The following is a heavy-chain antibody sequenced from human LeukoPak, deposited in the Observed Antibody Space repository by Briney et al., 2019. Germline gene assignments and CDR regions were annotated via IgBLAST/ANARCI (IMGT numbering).Heavy chain of an antibody. Sequence: ASVKVSCKASGYTFTSYYMHWVRQAPGQGLEWMGIINPSGGSTSHAQKFQGRVTMTRDTSISTAYMELSRLRSDDTAVYYCARDLRSSSWYFYWGQGTLVTVSS. V-gene: IGHV1-46*01. D-gene: IGHD6-13*01. CDR1: GYTFTSYY. CDR2: INPSGGST. J-gene: IGHJ4*02. CDR3: ARDLRSSSWYFY.